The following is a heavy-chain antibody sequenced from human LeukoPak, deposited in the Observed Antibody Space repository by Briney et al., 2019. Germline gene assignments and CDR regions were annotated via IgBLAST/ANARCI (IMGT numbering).Heavy chain of an antibody. D-gene: IGHD2-15*01. CDR2: ISSSGRTI. CDR3: ARVRGYCSGGSCHNWFDP. CDR1: GFTFSSYE. J-gene: IGHJ5*02. V-gene: IGHV3-48*03. Sequence: GGSLRLSCAASGFTFSSYEMNWVRQAPGKGLEWVSYISSSGRTIYYADSVKGRFTISRDNAKNSLYLQMNSLRAEDTAVYYCARVRGYCSGGSCHNWFDPWGQGTLVTVSS.